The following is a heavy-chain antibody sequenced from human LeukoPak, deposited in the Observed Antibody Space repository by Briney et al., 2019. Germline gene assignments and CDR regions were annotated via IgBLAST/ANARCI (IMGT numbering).Heavy chain of an antibody. D-gene: IGHD7-27*01. CDR3: AKTNTELGKNWFDP. CDR2: IRYDGSVK. CDR1: GVTLRSEG. Sequence: ILSCGACGVTLRSEGIHGVRKAPGKGLEWVAFIRYDGSVKTYADSVKGRFTISRDNSKNTLYLQMNSLRVQDTALYYCAKTNTELGKNWFDPWGQGTLVTVSS. J-gene: IGHJ5*02. V-gene: IGHV3-30*02.